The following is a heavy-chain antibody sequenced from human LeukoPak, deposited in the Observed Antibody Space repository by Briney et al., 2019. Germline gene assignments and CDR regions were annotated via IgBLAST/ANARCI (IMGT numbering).Heavy chain of an antibody. CDR2: ISGSGGST. D-gene: IGHD5-18*01. V-gene: IGHV3-23*01. CDR1: GFTFSSYA. CDR3: ARERIQLWYYFDY. J-gene: IGHJ4*02. Sequence: GGSLRLSCAASGFTFSSYAMSWVRQAPGMGLEWVSAISGSGGSTYYADSVKGRFTISRDNSKNTLYLQMNSLRAEDTAVCYCARERIQLWYYFDYWGQGTLVTVSS.